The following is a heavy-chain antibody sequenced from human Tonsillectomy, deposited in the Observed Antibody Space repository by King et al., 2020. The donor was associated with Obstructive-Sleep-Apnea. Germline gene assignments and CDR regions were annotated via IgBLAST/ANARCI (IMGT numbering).Heavy chain of an antibody. CDR2: IYHSGST. J-gene: IGHJ4*02. D-gene: IGHD3-22*01. CDR1: GGSISSSNW. CDR3: ASDRRADSSGYYIDY. V-gene: IGHV4-4*02. Sequence: QLQESGPGLVKPSGTLSLTCAVSGGSISSSNWWRWVRKPPGRGLEWIGEIYHSGSTNYNPSLTSRVTLSVDKSKNQFSLKLSSVTAADTAVYYCASDRRADSSGYYIDYWGQGTLVTVSS.